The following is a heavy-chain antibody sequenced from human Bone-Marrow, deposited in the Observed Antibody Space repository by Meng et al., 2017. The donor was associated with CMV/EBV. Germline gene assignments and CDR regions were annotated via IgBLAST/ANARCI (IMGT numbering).Heavy chain of an antibody. CDR1: GYTFTSYG. Sequence: ASVKVSCKASGYTFTSYGISWVRQAPGQGLEWMGWISAYNGNTNYAQKLQGRVTMTTDTSTSTAYMELRSLRSGDTAVYYCAREEAYSYGFDYYYYGMDVWGQGTTVT. CDR3: AREEAYSYGFDYYYYGMDV. CDR2: ISAYNGNT. J-gene: IGHJ6*01. V-gene: IGHV1-18*01. D-gene: IGHD5-18*01.